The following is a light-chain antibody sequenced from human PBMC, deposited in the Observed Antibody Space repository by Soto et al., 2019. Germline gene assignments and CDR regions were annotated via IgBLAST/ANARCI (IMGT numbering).Light chain of an antibody. CDR3: QHSYSTPPWT. J-gene: IGKJ1*01. Sequence: DIQMTQSPSSLSASVGDRVTLTCRAGQSISIYLNWYQQKPGTAPKLLIYAASSLPSGVPSRFSGSGYGTDFTLTISSLRPEDFATYYCQHSYSTPPWTFGQGTKVEIK. CDR2: AAS. V-gene: IGKV1-39*01. CDR1: QSISIY.